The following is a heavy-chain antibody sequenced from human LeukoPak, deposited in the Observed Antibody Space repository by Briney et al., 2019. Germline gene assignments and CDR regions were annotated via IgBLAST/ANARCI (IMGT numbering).Heavy chain of an antibody. J-gene: IGHJ4*02. V-gene: IGHV1-69*01. CDR2: IIPIFGTA. CDR1: GDNFSRYT. Sequence: GSSVKVSCKASGDNFSRYTVTWVRLAPGQGLEWMGGIIPIFGTANYAQKFQGRVTITADESMSIVYMELSSLRSEDTAVYHCARDQGDVTVAGSPFDYWGQGTLVTVSS. CDR3: ARDQGDVTVAGSPFDY. D-gene: IGHD6-19*01.